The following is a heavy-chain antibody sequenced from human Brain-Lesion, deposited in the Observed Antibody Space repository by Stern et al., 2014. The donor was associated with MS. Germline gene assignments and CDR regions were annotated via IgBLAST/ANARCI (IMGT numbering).Heavy chain of an antibody. V-gene: IGHV4-39*01. CDR3: ARRELDGGFDLRYNWFDP. D-gene: IGHD5-12*01. CDR1: GGFISRSSYY. J-gene: IGHJ5*02. Sequence: VQLVESGPGLVKPSETLSLTCTVSGGFISRSSYYWAWIRQPPGKGLEWIGSIYYSGSTDYNPSLKNRVTIPVDPSRNQSSLKLPSGTAADTAIYYCARRELDGGFDLRYNWFDPWGQGTLVTVSS. CDR2: IYYSGST.